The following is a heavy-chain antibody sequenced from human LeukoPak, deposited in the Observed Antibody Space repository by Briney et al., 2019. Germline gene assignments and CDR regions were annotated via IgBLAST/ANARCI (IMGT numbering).Heavy chain of an antibody. D-gene: IGHD3-3*01. CDR1: GFTFSSYS. J-gene: IGHJ6*03. V-gene: IGHV3-21*01. CDR2: TISSSSYI. Sequence: PGGSLRLSCAASGFTFSSYSMNWLRQAPGKGLEGVSSTISSSSYIYYADSVKGRFTISRDNAKNSMYLKMNSLRAEDTAVYYCARDLREWLIYYYYYYMDVWGKGTTVTISS. CDR3: ARDLREWLIYYYYYYMDV.